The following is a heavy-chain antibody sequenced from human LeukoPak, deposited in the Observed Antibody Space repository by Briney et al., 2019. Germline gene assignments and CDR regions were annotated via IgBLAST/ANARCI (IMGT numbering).Heavy chain of an antibody. CDR2: ISGSGGST. CDR3: AKDGSVVVAATPDY. CDR1: GFTFSSYA. D-gene: IGHD2-15*01. V-gene: IGHV3-23*01. Sequence: GGSLRLSCAASGFTFSSYAMSWVRQAPGKGLEWVSAISGSGGSTYYADSVKGRFTISRDNSKDTLYLQMNSLRAEDTAVYYCAKDGSVVVAATPDYWGQGTLVTVSS. J-gene: IGHJ4*02.